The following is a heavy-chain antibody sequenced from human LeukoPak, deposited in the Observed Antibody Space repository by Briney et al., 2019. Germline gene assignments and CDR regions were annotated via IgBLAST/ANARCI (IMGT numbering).Heavy chain of an antibody. J-gene: IGHJ4*02. CDR2: IYPGDSDT. V-gene: IGHV5-51*01. CDR3: ARLGLYYYDSSGYYYRY. CDR1: GYSFTSYC. Sequence: GESLVLSCKGSGYSFTSYCIGWVRQMPGKGLEWMGIIYPGDSDTRYSPSFQGQVTISADKSISTAYLQWSSLKASDTAMYYCARLGLYYYDSSGYYYRYWGQGTLVTVSS. D-gene: IGHD3-22*01.